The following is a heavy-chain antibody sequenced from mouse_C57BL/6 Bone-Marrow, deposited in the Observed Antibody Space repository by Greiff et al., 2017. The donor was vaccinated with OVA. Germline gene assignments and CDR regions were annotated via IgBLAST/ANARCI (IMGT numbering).Heavy chain of an antibody. CDR3: ARHAHYDYDDYAMDY. V-gene: IGHV5-2*01. D-gene: IGHD2-4*01. J-gene: IGHJ4*01. Sequence: EVQLMESGGGLVQPGESLKLSCESNEYEFPSHDMSWVRKTPEKRLELVAAINSDGGSTYYPDTMERRFIISRDNTKKTLYLQMSSLRSEDTALYYCARHAHYDYDDYAMDYWGQGTSVTVSS. CDR2: INSDGGST. CDR1: EYEFPSHD.